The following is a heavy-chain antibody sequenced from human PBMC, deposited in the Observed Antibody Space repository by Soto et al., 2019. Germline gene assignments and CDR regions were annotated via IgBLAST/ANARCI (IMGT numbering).Heavy chain of an antibody. J-gene: IGHJ6*02. CDR1: GFTCSSYG. V-gene: IGHV3-30*03. Sequence: GGSLRLSCAASGFTCSSYGMHWVRQAPGKGLEWVAVISYDGSNKYYADSVKGRFTISRDNSKNTLYLQMNSLRAEDTAVYYCAGVSYGYLGTYYYGMDVWGQGTTVTSP. CDR3: AGVSYGYLGTYYYGMDV. CDR2: ISYDGSNK. D-gene: IGHD5-18*01.